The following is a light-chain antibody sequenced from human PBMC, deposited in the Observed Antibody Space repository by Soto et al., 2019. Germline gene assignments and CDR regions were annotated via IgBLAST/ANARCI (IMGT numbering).Light chain of an antibody. CDR2: AAS. CDR3: EHANSFPLT. V-gene: IGKV1D-12*01. Sequence: DIQMPQSPSYVSASVGDRVTITYRASQGISTWLAWYQQKQGKAPKLLIYAASNFQSGVPSRFSGGRTGTEFAHTFSSLQPEDLATHYCEHANSFPLTFGQGTKLEIK. CDR1: QGISTW. J-gene: IGKJ2*01.